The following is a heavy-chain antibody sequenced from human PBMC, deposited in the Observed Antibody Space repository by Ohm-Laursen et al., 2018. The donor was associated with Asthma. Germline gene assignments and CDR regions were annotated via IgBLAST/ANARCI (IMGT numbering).Heavy chain of an antibody. CDR1: GGTFSSYA. CDR3: ARADCGSTSCYDY. Sequence: GSSVKVSCKASGGTFSSYAISWVRQAPGQGLEWMGGIIPIFGTANYAQMLQGRVTMTRDTSTSTVYMELSSLRSEDTAVYFCARADCGSTSCYDYWGQGTLVTVSS. V-gene: IGHV1-69*05. CDR2: IIPIFGTA. J-gene: IGHJ4*02. D-gene: IGHD2-2*01.